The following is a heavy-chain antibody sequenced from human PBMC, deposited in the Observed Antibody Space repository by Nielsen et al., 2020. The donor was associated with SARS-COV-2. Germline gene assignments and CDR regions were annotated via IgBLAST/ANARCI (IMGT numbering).Heavy chain of an antibody. V-gene: IGHV3-7*01. D-gene: IGHD4-17*01. CDR2: INGDGGDK. CDR1: GFTFSDYW. J-gene: IGHJ2*01. Sequence: GVLKISCEVSGFTFSDYWMTWVRQAPGKGLEWVASINGDGGDKYYVDSVKGRFTISRDNAKNSLYLQMSTLMAEDTAVYYCARCRRPYQLFSGDYYWYFDLWGRGTLVTVSS. CDR3: ARCRRPYQLFSGDYYWYFDL.